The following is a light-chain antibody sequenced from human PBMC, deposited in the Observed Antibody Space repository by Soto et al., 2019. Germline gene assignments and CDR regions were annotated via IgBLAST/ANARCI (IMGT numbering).Light chain of an antibody. J-gene: IGLJ2*01. V-gene: IGLV3-9*01. CDR1: NIVSKS. CDR3: QVWDSNTVI. Sequence: SYELSQPLSVSVALGQTARIPCGGNNIVSKSVHWYQQKPGQAPVLVIFRDSNRPSGIPERFSGSNSGNAATLTISRAQAGDEADYYCQVWDSNTVIFGGGTKVTVL. CDR2: RDS.